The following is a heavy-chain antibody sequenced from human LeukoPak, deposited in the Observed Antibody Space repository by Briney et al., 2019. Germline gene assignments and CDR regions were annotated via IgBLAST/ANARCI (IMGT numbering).Heavy chain of an antibody. CDR2: IYYSGST. J-gene: IGHJ4*02. V-gene: IGHV4-30-4*01. D-gene: IGHD5-12*01. CDR1: GGSISSGDYY. Sequence: SETLSLTCTVSGGSISSGDYYWSWIRQPPGKGLEWIGYIYYSGSTYYNPSLKSRVTISVDTSKNQFSLKLSSVTAADTAVYYCARSRDRGYGWPHSLDYWGQGTLVTVSS. CDR3: ARSRDRGYGWPHSLDY.